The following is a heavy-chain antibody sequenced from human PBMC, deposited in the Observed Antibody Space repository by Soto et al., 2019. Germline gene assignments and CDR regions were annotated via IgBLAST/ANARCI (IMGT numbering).Heavy chain of an antibody. CDR2: FDPEDGET. J-gene: IGHJ6*02. D-gene: IGHD2-8*01. Sequence: ASVKVSCKVSGYTLTELSMHWVRQAPGKGLEWMGGFDPEDGETIYAQKFQGRVTMTEDTSTDTAYMELRSLRSEDTAVYYCATDTPTTSYCTNGVCKNYYYYYGMDVWGQGTTVTVSS. CDR1: GYTLTELS. V-gene: IGHV1-24*01. CDR3: ATDTPTTSYCTNGVCKNYYYYYGMDV.